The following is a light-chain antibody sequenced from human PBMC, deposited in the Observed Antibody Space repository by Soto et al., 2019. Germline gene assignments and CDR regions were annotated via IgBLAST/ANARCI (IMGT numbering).Light chain of an antibody. V-gene: IGKV3-20*01. Sequence: EIVLTQSPGTLSLSPGERATLPCRASQSVSSSYLGWYQQRPGQAPRLLTYGASSRATGIPDRFSGSGSGTDFTLTIIRLEPEDFAVYYCQQYGASPTFGQGTKVEIK. CDR3: QQYGASPT. J-gene: IGKJ1*01. CDR1: QSVSSSY. CDR2: GAS.